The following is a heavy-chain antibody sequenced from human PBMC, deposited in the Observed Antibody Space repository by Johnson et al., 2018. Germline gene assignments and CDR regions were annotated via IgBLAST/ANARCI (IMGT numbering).Heavy chain of an antibody. V-gene: IGHV3-23*04. CDR2: LSGSGGTI. J-gene: IGHJ3*01. CDR1: GFTFSNYA. CDR3: AKDRMISYSDRGADAFDV. Sequence: EVQLVESGGGLVQPGGSXRLSCAASGFTFSNYAMSWVRPTPGKGPQWVSTLSGSGGTIYFADSVKGGLTISSDNSNNTLFLQMNSLKAEDTAVYYGAKDRMISYSDRGADAFDVWGQGTMVTVSS. D-gene: IGHD3-22*01.